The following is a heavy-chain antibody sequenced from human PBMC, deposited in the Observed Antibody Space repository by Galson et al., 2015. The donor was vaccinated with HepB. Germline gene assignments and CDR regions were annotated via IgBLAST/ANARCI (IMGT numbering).Heavy chain of an antibody. J-gene: IGHJ3*02. CDR2: INTNTGNP. Sequence: SVKVSCKASGYTFTSYAMNWVRQAPGQGLEWMGWINTNTGNPTYAQGFTGRFVFSLDTSVSTAYLQISSLKAEDTAVYYCAREGIITMIVVVGAFDIWGQGTMVIVSS. V-gene: IGHV7-4-1*02. CDR1: GYTFTSYA. CDR3: AREGIITMIVVVGAFDI. D-gene: IGHD3-22*01.